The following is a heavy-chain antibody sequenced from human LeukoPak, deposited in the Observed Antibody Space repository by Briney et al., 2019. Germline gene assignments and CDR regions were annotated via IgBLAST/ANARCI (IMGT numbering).Heavy chain of an antibody. CDR3: LAAAILDY. CDR1: GFIFSNYA. J-gene: IGHJ4*02. Sequence: PGGSLRLSCAASGFIFSNYAMSWVRQAPGKGLEWVGFIRSKAYGGTTEYAASVNGRFTISRDDSKSIAYLQMNSLKTEDTAVYYCLAAAILDYWGQGTLVTVSS. CDR2: IRSKAYGGTT. D-gene: IGHD6-13*01. V-gene: IGHV3-49*04.